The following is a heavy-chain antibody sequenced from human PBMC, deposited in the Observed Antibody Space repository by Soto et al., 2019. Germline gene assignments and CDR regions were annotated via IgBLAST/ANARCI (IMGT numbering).Heavy chain of an antibody. Sequence: QVQLVQSGAEVKKPGASVKVSCKASGYTFTSYDINWVRQATGQGLEWMGWMNPNSGNTGYAQKFQGRVTMTRDTSISPDYMELSSLRSEATAVDYCARGHTSSWLYGMDVWGQGTTVTVSS. CDR2: MNPNSGNT. J-gene: IGHJ6*02. CDR3: ARGHTSSWLYGMDV. CDR1: GYTFTSYD. V-gene: IGHV1-8*01. D-gene: IGHD6-13*01.